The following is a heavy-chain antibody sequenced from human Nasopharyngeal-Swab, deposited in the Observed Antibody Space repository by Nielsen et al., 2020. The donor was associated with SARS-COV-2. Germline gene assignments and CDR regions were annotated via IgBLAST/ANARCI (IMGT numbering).Heavy chain of an antibody. D-gene: IGHD2-21*02. Sequence: ASAKVSCKPSGYSFTGYAIHWVRQAPGQRLEWMGWILPGNGATRYSQRFQDRFTLTRDTYATTVYMELSSLTSEDTAVYYCARDPILLPGPNDFDIWGQGTMVTVSS. J-gene: IGHJ3*02. CDR1: GYSFTGYA. V-gene: IGHV1-3*01. CDR2: ILPGNGAT. CDR3: ARDPILLPGPNDFDI.